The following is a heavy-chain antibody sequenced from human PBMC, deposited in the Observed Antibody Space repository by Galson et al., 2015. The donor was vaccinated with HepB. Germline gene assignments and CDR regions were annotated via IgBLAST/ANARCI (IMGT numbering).Heavy chain of an antibody. V-gene: IGHV3-48*02. CDR3: ARALGYCSSTSCPNWFDP. J-gene: IGHJ5*02. CDR1: GFSFNSYG. CDR2: ILSKGSTI. D-gene: IGHD2-2*01. Sequence: SLRPSCAASGFSFNSYGMNWVRQAPGKGLEWVSYILSKGSTIYYADPVQGRFTISRDNAKNSLYLPMNSLRDEDTAVYYCARALGYCSSTSCPNWFDPWGQGTLVTVSS.